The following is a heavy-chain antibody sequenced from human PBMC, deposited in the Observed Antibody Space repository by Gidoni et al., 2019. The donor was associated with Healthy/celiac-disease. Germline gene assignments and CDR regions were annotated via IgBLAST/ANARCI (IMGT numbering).Heavy chain of an antibody. V-gene: IGHV4-39*01. CDR1: GGSISSSSYY. CDR2: IYYSGST. D-gene: IGHD2-15*01. Sequence: QLQLQESGPGLVKPSETLSLTCTVSGGSISSSSYYWGWIRQPPGKGLEWIGSIYYSGSTYYNPSLKRRVTISVDTSKNQFSLKLSSVTAADTAVYYCARDVLGYCSGGSCAFSAYYYGMDVWGKGTTVTVSS. J-gene: IGHJ6*04. CDR3: ARDVLGYCSGGSCAFSAYYYGMDV.